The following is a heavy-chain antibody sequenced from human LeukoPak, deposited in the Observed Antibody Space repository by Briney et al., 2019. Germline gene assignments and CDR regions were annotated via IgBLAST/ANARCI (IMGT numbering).Heavy chain of an antibody. CDR3: ARAISIMYSSSWYFDY. Sequence: PSETLSLTCTVSGGSISSYYWSWIRQSPGKGLEWIGYIYYSGSTNYNPSLKSRVTISVDTSKNQFSLKLSSVTAADTAVYYCARAISIMYSSSWYFDYWGQGTLVTVSS. D-gene: IGHD6-13*01. J-gene: IGHJ4*02. CDR1: GGSISSYY. CDR2: IYYSGST. V-gene: IGHV4-59*01.